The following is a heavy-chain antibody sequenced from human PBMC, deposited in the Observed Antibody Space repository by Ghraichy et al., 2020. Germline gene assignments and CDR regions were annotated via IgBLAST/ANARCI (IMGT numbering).Heavy chain of an antibody. CDR3: AKEGDSSGWYHFDY. V-gene: IGHV3-23*01. J-gene: IGHJ4*02. CDR1: GFTFSTYD. CDR2: ISGSGGRT. D-gene: IGHD6-19*01. Sequence: GESLNISCGASGFTFSTYDMSWVRQAPGEGLEWVSGISGSGGRTYYADSVKGRFTISRDNIKNTLYLQMNSLRAEDTAVYYCAKEGDSSGWYHFDYWGQGTLVTVSS.